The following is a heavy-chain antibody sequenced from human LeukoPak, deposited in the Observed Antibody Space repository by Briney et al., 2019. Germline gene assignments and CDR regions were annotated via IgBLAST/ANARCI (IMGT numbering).Heavy chain of an antibody. V-gene: IGHV1-2*02. Sequence: ASVKVSCKASGYTFTGYYMHWVRQAPGQGLEWMGWINPNSGGTNYAQKFQGRVTMTRDTSISTAYMELSRLRSDDTAAYYCASSIGNPYYYYGMDVWGQGTTVTVSS. CDR1: GYTFTGYY. CDR3: ASSIGNPYYYYGMDV. CDR2: INPNSGGT. J-gene: IGHJ6*02. D-gene: IGHD2/OR15-2a*01.